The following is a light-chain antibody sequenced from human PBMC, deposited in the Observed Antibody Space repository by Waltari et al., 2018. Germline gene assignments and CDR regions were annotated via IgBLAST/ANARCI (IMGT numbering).Light chain of an antibody. J-gene: IGLJ2*01. CDR1: SSDIGVYNR. V-gene: IGLV2-14*01. Sequence: QAALTQSPSVSGSPGQSVTISCTGTSSDIGVYNRVSWYQQHPGKAPKLMIYEVSNRPSGVSDRFSGSKSGNTASLIISGLQAEDEADYYCSSYASSSTVLFGGGTRLTVL. CDR3: SSYASSSTVL. CDR2: EVS.